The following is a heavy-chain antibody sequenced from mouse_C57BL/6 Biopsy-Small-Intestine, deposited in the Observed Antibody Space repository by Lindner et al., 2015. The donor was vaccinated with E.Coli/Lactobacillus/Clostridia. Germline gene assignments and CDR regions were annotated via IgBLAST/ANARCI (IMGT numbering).Heavy chain of an antibody. J-gene: IGHJ4*01. CDR2: INPNNGAT. CDR3: ARNYQGLGY. Sequence: SVKVSCKASGYTFTDYQVHWVRQAPGQGLEWMGWINPNNGATKSAQKFQGWVTMTGDTTITTAYMEVSNLKSDDTAIYYCARNYQGLGYWGQGTLVTVSS. D-gene: IGHD3-1*01. V-gene: IGHV1-18*01. CDR1: GYTFTDYQ.